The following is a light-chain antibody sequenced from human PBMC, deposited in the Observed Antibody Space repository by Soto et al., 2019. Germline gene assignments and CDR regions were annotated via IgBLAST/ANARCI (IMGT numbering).Light chain of an antibody. CDR2: AAS. CDR3: QQTYSTPWT. J-gene: IGKJ1*01. V-gene: IGKV1-39*01. CDR1: QSIPNY. Sequence: DIQMTQSPSSLSASVGDRVTITCRASQSIPNYLSWYQQKPGKAPKLLIYAASSLQSGVPSRFSGSGSGTDFTLTISSLQPEDFATYYCQQTYSTPWTFGQGTKVEIK.